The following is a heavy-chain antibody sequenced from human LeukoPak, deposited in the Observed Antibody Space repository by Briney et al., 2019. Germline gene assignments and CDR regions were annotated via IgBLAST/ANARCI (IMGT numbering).Heavy chain of an antibody. V-gene: IGHV4-39*07. CDR2: IYYSGST. D-gene: IGHD4-11*01. Sequence: PSETLSLTCTVSGGSISSSSYYWGWIRQPPGKGLEWIGSIYYSGSTYYNPSLKSRVTISVDTSKNQFSLKLSSVTAADTAVYYCARGLTVFLDNWGQGTLVTVSS. CDR3: ARGLTVFLDN. J-gene: IGHJ4*02. CDR1: GGSISSSSYY.